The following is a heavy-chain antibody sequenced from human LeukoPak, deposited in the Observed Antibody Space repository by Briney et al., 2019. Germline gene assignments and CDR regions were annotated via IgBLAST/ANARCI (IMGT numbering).Heavy chain of an antibody. CDR3: TRGAVNDHGDGQFFQH. Sequence: GGSLRLSCTTSGFSCGDFAISWVRQAPGKGLEWVGFIRNRIHGRTAEYAASVKGRCTISRDDSISTVYLQINSLKTEDTAVYYCTRGAVNDHGDGQFFQHWGQGTLVTVSS. CDR2: IRNRIHGRTA. J-gene: IGHJ1*01. CDR1: GFSCGDFA. D-gene: IGHD4-17*01. V-gene: IGHV3-49*04.